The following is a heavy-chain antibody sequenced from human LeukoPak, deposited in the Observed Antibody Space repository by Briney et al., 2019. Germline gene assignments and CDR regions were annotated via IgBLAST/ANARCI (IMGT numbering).Heavy chain of an antibody. J-gene: IGHJ4*02. CDR2: IRRDGNEK. V-gene: IGHV3-7*03. Sequence: PGGLLRSSCGASGLTFRDYWMPWGRQAPGKGLEWVANIRRDGNEKYYVDSVRGRFTISRDNAKNSLYLQMNSLRAEDTAIYYCARRYFDYWGQGTLVTVSS. CDR1: GLTFRDYW. CDR3: ARRYFDY.